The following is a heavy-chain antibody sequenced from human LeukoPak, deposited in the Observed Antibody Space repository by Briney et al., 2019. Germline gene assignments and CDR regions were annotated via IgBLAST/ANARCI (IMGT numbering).Heavy chain of an antibody. CDR3: ARGGWSGGAFDI. J-gene: IGHJ3*02. V-gene: IGHV4-59*01. CDR2: IYYSGST. D-gene: IGHD6-19*01. CDR1: GGSISSYY. Sequence: PSETLSLTCTVSGGSISSYYWSWIRQPPGKGLEWIGYIYYSGSTNYNPSLKSRVTISVDTSKNQFSLKLSSVTAADTAVYYCARGGWSGGAFDIWGQGTMVTVSS.